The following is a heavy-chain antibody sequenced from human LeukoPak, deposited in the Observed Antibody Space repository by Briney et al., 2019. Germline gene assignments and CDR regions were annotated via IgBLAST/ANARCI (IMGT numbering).Heavy chain of an antibody. CDR1: GYTFTSYG. J-gene: IGHJ5*02. CDR2: ISAYNGNT. V-gene: IGHV1-18*01. D-gene: IGHD3-3*01. Sequence: ASVKVSCKASGYTFTSYGISWVRQAPGQGLEWMGWISAYNGNTNYAQKLQGRVTMTTDTSTSTAYMELRSLRSDDTAVYYCAREHPYYDFWSGYYRRNWFDPWGQGTLVTVSS. CDR3: AREHPYYDFWSGYYRRNWFDP.